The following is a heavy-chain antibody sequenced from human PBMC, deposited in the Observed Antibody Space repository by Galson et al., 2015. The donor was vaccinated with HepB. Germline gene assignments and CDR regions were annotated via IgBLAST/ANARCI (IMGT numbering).Heavy chain of an antibody. J-gene: IGHJ4*02. CDR1: GFTFSSYA. V-gene: IGHV3-23*01. CDR2: ISGSGGST. Sequence: SLRLSCAASGFTFSSYAMSWVRQAPGKGLEWVSAISGSGGSTYYADSVKGRFTISRDNSKNTLYLQMNSLRAEDTAVYYCAKDSLPTYYYDSSGYYPPGYWGQGTLVTVSS. D-gene: IGHD3-22*01. CDR3: AKDSLPTYYYDSSGYYPPGY.